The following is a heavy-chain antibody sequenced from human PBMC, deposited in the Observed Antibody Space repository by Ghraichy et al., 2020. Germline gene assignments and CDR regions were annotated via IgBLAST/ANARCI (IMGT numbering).Heavy chain of an antibody. Sequence: GGSLRLSCAASGFSFRNYWMHWVRQAPGKGLVWVSHIKGDGTDITYGDSVKGRFTISRDNVKNTLYLQMNDLRAEDTAIYFCAGDMAREDYWCQGTLVTVSS. CDR3: AGDMAREDY. CDR1: GFSFRNYW. D-gene: IGHD1-26*01. CDR2: IKGDGTDI. V-gene: IGHV3-74*01. J-gene: IGHJ4*02.